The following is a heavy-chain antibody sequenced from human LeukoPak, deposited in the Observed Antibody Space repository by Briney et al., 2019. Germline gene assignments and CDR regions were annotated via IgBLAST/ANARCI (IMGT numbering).Heavy chain of an antibody. CDR3: AKEGRYDSSGYYDDDFDI. J-gene: IGHJ3*02. D-gene: IGHD3-22*01. CDR2: ISGSGGST. CDR1: GFTFSSYA. Sequence: GGSLRLSCAASGFTFSSYAMSWVRQAPGKGLEWVSAISGSGGSTYYADSVKGRFTISRDNSKNTLYLQMNSLRAEDTAVYYCAKEGRYDSSGYYDDDFDIWGQGTMVTVSS. V-gene: IGHV3-23*01.